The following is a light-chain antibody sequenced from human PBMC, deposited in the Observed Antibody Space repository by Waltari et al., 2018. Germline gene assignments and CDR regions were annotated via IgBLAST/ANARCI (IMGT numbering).Light chain of an antibody. Sequence: DIQMTQFPTSLSASVEDRVTITCRASQTITNYLNWYQQKSGKAPRLLIYDASNLQVGVPYRFRGSGSGTDFTLTISNLQPEDFATYYCQQTYITPGTFGQGTKVEIK. CDR3: QQTYITPGT. V-gene: IGKV1-39*01. J-gene: IGKJ1*01. CDR1: QTITNY. CDR2: DAS.